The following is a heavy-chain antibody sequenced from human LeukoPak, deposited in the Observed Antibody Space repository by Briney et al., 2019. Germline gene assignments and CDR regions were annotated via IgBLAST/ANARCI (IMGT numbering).Heavy chain of an antibody. CDR1: GYTFTSYD. Sequence: GASVKVSCKASGYTFTSYDINWVLQATGQGLEWMGWMNPNSGNTGYAQKFQGRVTITRNTSISTAYMELSSLRSEDTAVYYCARRLKDGGSSTSCYTGRLCDYWGQGTLVTVSS. J-gene: IGHJ4*02. V-gene: IGHV1-8*03. D-gene: IGHD2-2*02. CDR2: MNPNSGNT. CDR3: ARRLKDGGSSTSCYTGRLCDY.